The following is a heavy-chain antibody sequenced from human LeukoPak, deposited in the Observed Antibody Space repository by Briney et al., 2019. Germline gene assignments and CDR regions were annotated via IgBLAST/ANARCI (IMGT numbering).Heavy chain of an antibody. CDR2: IKQDGSEK. J-gene: IGHJ4*02. D-gene: IGHD3-22*01. CDR1: GFTFSSYW. Sequence: GGSLRLSCAASGFTFSSYWMSWVRQAPGKGLEWVANIKQDGSEKYYVDSVKGRFTISRDNAKNSLYLQMNSLRAEDTAVYYCATARSIYYDSSGYWAYWGQGTLVTVSS. CDR3: ATARSIYYDSSGYWAY. V-gene: IGHV3-7*01.